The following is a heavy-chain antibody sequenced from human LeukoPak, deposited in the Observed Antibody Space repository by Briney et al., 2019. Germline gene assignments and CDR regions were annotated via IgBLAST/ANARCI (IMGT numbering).Heavy chain of an antibody. D-gene: IGHD1-26*01. CDR2: IYYSGST. J-gene: IGHJ6*02. CDR1: GGSISSSSYY. Sequence: PSETLFLTCTVSGGSISSSSYYWGWIRQPPGKGLEWIGSIYYSGSTYYNPSLKSRVTISVDTSKNQFSLKLSSVTAADTAVYYCARRGALYYYYGMDVWGQGTTVTVSS. CDR3: ARRGALYYYYGMDV. V-gene: IGHV4-39*01.